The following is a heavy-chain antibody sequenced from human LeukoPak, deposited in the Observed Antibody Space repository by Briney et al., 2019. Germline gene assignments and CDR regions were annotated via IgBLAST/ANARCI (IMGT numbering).Heavy chain of an antibody. Sequence: PGGSLRLSCAASGFTFSSYWMHWVRQAPGKGLVWVSRINSDGSSTTYADSVKGRFTISRDNAKNSLYLQMNSLRAEDTAVYYCARVRKYSSGWYDAFDIWGQGTMVTVSS. V-gene: IGHV3-74*01. CDR3: ARVRKYSSGWYDAFDI. CDR1: GFTFSSYW. CDR2: INSDGSST. J-gene: IGHJ3*02. D-gene: IGHD6-19*01.